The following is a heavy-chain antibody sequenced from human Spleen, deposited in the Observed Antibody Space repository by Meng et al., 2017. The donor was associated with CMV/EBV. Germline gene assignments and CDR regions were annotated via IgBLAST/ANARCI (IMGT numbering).Heavy chain of an antibody. V-gene: IGHV3-21*01. J-gene: IGHJ4*02. CDR2: ISSSSSYI. Sequence: GASLKISCAASGFTFSSYSMNWVRQAPGKGLEWVSSISSSSSYIYYQHSVKGRFTISRDNAKNSLCLQMNSLRAEDTAVYYCAREYYYDSSGYYPRGGRPYYFDYWGQGTLVTVSS. D-gene: IGHD3-22*01. CDR1: GFTFSSYS. CDR3: AREYYYDSSGYYPRGGRPYYFDY.